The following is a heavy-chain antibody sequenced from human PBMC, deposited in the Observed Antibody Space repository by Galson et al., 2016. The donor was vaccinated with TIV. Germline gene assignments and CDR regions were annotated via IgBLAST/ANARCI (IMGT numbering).Heavy chain of an antibody. Sequence: SLRLSCAASGFDFGSYALSWVRLAPGKGLEWISGISASGTGPDYADSVKGRFTISRDNAKNSLYLQMNSLTPEDTALYYCAKNSRPDASMDYYYYHGMDVWGRGTTVIVSS. J-gene: IGHJ6*02. V-gene: IGHV3-23*01. CDR1: GFDFGSYA. CDR2: ISASGTGP. D-gene: IGHD5-18*01. CDR3: AKNSRPDASMDYYYYHGMDV.